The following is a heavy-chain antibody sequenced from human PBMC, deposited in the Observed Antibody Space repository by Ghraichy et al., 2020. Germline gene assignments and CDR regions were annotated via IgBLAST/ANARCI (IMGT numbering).Heavy chain of an antibody. D-gene: IGHD3-16*02. CDR2: INSDGSST. CDR1: GFTFSSYW. V-gene: IGHV3-74*01. CDR3: ARAYDYVWGSYRFSFDY. Sequence: GGSLRLSCAASGFTFSSYWMHWVRQAPGKGLVWVSRINSDGSSTSYADSVKGRFTISRDNAKNTLYLQMNSLGAEDTAVYYCARAYDYVWGSYRFSFDYWGQGTLVTVSS. J-gene: IGHJ4*02.